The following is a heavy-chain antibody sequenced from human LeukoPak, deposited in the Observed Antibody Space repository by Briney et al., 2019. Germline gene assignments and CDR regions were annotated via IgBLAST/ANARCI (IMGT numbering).Heavy chain of an antibody. CDR1: GGTFSSSA. J-gene: IGHJ4*02. CDR2: IIPIFGTA. V-gene: IGHV1-69*05. CDR3: ARFPLGGYYYFDY. Sequence: SVKVSCKASGGTFSSSAISWVRQAPGQGLEWMGRIIPIFGTANYAQKFQGRVTITTDESTSTAYMELSSLRSEDTAVYYCARFPLGGYYYFDYWGQGTLVTVSS. D-gene: IGHD3-22*01.